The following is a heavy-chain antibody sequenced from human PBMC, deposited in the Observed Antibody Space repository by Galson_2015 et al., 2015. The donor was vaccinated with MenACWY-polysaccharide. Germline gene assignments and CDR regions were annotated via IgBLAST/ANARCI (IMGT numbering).Heavy chain of an antibody. CDR1: GYTFTGYS. Sequence: SFQASGYTFTGYSLHWMRQAPGQGLEWMGRISPHSGATNCAQNFQGRVTMTRDTSISTAYMELSRLSSDDTAVYYCARERGAGGTYFNYWGQGTLVAVSS. V-gene: IGHV1-2*06. CDR3: ARERGAGGTYFNY. J-gene: IGHJ4*02. CDR2: ISPHSGAT.